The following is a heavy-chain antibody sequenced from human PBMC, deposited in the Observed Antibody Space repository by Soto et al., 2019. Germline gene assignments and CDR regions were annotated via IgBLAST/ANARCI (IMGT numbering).Heavy chain of an antibody. V-gene: IGHV3-30*18. Sequence: GGSLRLSCAASGFTFRSYNMHWVRQAPGEGLEWVAVISYDGSHEYYADSVKGRFTISRDNSKNTLDLQMNSLRAEDTAVYYCAKGEGGNYCYGMDDWGQGTTVTVSS. J-gene: IGHJ6*02. CDR3: AKGEGGNYCYGMDD. CDR2: ISYDGSHE. CDR1: GFTFRSYN. D-gene: IGHD6-25*01.